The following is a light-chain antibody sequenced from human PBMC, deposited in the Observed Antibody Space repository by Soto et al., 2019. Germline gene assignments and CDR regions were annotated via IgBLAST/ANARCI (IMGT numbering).Light chain of an antibody. Sequence: QSALTQPPPASGSPGQSVTISCTGTSSDVGGYNSVSWYQQHPGKAPKLMIYEVSKRPSGVPDRFSGSKSGNTASLTVSGLQAEDEADYYCSSHAGGHSYVFGTGTKVTVL. CDR3: SSHAGGHSYV. CDR1: SSDVGGYNS. V-gene: IGLV2-8*01. CDR2: EVS. J-gene: IGLJ1*01.